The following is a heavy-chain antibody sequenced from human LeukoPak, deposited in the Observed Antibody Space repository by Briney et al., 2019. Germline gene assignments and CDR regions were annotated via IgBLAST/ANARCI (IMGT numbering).Heavy chain of an antibody. Sequence: ASVKVSCKASGGTFSSYAISWVRQAPGQGLEWMGRIIPILGIANYAQKFQGRVTITADKSTSTAYMELSSLRSEDTAVYYCAIPLARSSGSYYNGPDYWGQGTLVTVSS. J-gene: IGHJ4*02. CDR1: GGTFSSYA. V-gene: IGHV1-69*04. CDR2: IIPILGIA. CDR3: AIPLARSSGSYYNGPDY. D-gene: IGHD3-10*01.